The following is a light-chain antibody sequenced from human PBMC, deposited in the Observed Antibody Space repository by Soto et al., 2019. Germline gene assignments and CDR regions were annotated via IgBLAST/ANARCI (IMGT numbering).Light chain of an antibody. CDR1: SSDVGGYNY. J-gene: IGLJ2*01. CDR2: DVS. V-gene: IGLV2-14*01. CDR3: SSYTSSSTSVV. Sequence: QSVLTQPASVSGSHVQSITISCTGTSSDVGGYNYVSWYQQHPGKAPKLMIYDVSNRPSGVSNRFSGSKSGNTASLTISGLQAEDEADYYCSSYTSSSTSVVFGGGTKVTVL.